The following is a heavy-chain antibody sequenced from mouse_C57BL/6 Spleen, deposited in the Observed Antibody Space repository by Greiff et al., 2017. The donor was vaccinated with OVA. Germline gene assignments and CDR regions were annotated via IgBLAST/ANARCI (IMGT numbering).Heavy chain of an antibody. J-gene: IGHJ4*01. CDR3: ARRNTYYYAMDY. V-gene: IGHV5-17*01. CDR2: ISRGSSTI. CDR1: GFTFSDYG. Sequence: EVHLVESGGGLVKPGGSLKLSCAASGFTFSDYGMHWVRQAPEKGLEWVAYISRGSSTIYYADKVKGRFTISRDNAKNTLFLEMTSLRSEETAMYDCARRNTYYYAMDYWGQGTSVTVSS.